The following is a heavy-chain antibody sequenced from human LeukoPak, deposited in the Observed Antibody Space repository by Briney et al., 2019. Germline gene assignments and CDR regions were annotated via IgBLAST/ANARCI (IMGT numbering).Heavy chain of an antibody. CDR1: GFTFSSYA. V-gene: IGHV3-23*01. J-gene: IGHJ6*03. CDR3: AKGFLRGYPYYMDV. D-gene: IGHD3-22*01. CDR2: ISGSGGST. Sequence: GGSLRLSCAAPGFTFSSYAMSWVRQAPGKGLEWVSAISGSGGSTYYADSVKGRFTISRDNSKNTLYLQMNSLRAEDTAVYYCAKGFLRGYPYYMDVWGKGTTVTVSS.